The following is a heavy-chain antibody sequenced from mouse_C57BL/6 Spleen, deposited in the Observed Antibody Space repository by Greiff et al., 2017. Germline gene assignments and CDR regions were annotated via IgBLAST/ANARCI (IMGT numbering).Heavy chain of an antibody. Sequence: SGPELVKPGASVKISCKASGYAFSSSWMNWVKQRPGKGLEWIGRIYPGDGDTNYNGKFKGKATLTADKSSSTAYMQLSSLTSEDSAVYFCAYYSNYDAMDYWGQGTSATVSS. D-gene: IGHD2-5*01. CDR3: AYYSNYDAMDY. J-gene: IGHJ4*01. V-gene: IGHV1-82*01. CDR2: IYPGDGDT. CDR1: GYAFSSSW.